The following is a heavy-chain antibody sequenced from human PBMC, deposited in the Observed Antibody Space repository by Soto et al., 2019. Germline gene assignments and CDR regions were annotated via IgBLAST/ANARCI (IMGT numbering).Heavy chain of an antibody. V-gene: IGHV4-30-4*01. CDR2: IYYSGST. CDR3: ASSDFWSGYYQPTYGMDV. CDR1: GGSISSGDYY. D-gene: IGHD3-3*01. J-gene: IGHJ6*02. Sequence: SETPSLTCTVSGGSISSGDYYWSWIRQPPGKGLEWIGYIYYSGSTYYNPSLKSRVTISVDTSKNQFSLKLSSVTAADTAVYYCASSDFWSGYYQPTYGMDVWGQGTTVTVSS.